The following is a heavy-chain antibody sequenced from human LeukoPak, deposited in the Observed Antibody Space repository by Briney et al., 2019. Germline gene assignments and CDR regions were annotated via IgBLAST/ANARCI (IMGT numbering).Heavy chain of an antibody. Sequence: HPGGSLRLSCAASGFTFSSYALSWVRQAPGKGLEWVSGITGSGGSTYYADSVRGRFTISRDNSKTTLYLQMNSLRAEDTAVYYCAKDRQQLANLDCWGQGTLVTVSS. CDR1: GFTFSSYA. CDR2: ITGSGGST. D-gene: IGHD6-13*01. J-gene: IGHJ4*02. CDR3: AKDRQQLANLDC. V-gene: IGHV3-23*01.